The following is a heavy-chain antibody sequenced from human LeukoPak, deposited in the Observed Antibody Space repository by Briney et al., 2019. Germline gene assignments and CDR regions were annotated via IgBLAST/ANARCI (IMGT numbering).Heavy chain of an antibody. CDR1: GFTFSSYG. CDR3: AKRGLSRSSGYYYDY. D-gene: IGHD3-22*01. Sequence: PGGSLRLSCAASGFTFSSYGMHWVRQAPGKGLEWVAFIRYDGSNKYYADSVKGRFTISRDNSKNTLYLQMNSLRAEDTAVYYCAKRGLSRSSGYYYDYWGQETLVTVSS. J-gene: IGHJ4*02. CDR2: IRYDGSNK. V-gene: IGHV3-30*02.